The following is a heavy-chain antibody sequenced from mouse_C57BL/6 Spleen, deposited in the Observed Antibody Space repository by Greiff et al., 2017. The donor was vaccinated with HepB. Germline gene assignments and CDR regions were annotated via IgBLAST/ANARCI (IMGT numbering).Heavy chain of an antibody. J-gene: IGHJ3*01. CDR2: IDPSDSET. CDR1: GYTFTSYW. V-gene: IGHV1-52*01. CDR3: ASGLGRDWFAY. D-gene: IGHD4-1*01. Sequence: QVHVKQPGAELVRPGSSVKLSCKASGYTFTSYWMHWVKQRPIQGLEWIGNIDPSDSETHYNQKFKDKATLTVDKSSSTAYMQLSSLTSEDSAVYYCASGLGRDWFAYWGQGTLVTVSA.